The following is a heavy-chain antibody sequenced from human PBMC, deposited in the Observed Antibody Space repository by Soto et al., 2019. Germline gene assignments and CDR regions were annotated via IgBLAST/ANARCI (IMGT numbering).Heavy chain of an antibody. V-gene: IGHV3-30-3*01. Sequence: PGQSLKISCAASGFTFSSYAMHWVRQAPGKGLEWVAVISYDGSNKYYADSVKGRFTISRDNAKNSLYLQMNSLRDEDTAVYYCATGRVSTPDYWGQGTLVTVSS. CDR3: ATGRVSTPDY. J-gene: IGHJ4*02. D-gene: IGHD4-17*01. CDR2: ISYDGSNK. CDR1: GFTFSSYA.